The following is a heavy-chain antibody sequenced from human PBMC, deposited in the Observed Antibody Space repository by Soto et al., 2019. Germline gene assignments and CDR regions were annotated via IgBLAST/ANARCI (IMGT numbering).Heavy chain of an antibody. CDR1: GFTFSRYW. CDR3: ARGDTPMITGMDSFDI. Sequence: PWGSLRLSCAASGFTFSRYWINCFRHSPFKGFEWVANIKQDGTEKNYVDSVKGRFTISRDNARNSLYLQMDSLRAEDTAVYFCARGDTPMITGMDSFDIWGQGTMVTVSS. D-gene: IGHD5-18*01. J-gene: IGHJ3*02. V-gene: IGHV3-7*01. CDR2: IKQDGTEK.